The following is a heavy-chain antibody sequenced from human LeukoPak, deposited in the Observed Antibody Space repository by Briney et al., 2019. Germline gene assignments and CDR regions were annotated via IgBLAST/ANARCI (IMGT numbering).Heavy chain of an antibody. V-gene: IGHV4-39*07. J-gene: IGHJ4*02. Sequence: SETLSLTCTVSGGSISSSSYYWGWIRQPPGKGLEWIGSIYYSGSTYYNPSLKSRVTISVDTSKNQFSLKLSSVTAADTAVYYCARSSGLVDYWGQGTLVTVSS. D-gene: IGHD3/OR15-3a*01. CDR2: IYYSGST. CDR3: ARSSGLVDY. CDR1: GGSISSSSYY.